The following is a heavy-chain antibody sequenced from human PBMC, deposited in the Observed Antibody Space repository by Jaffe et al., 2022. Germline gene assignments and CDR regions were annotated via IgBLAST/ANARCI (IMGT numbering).Heavy chain of an antibody. CDR3: ARDPGQQLAGFWFDP. J-gene: IGHJ5*02. CDR2: IYTSGST. V-gene: IGHV4-61*02. Sequence: QVQLQESGPGLVKPSQTLSLTCTVSGGSISSGSYYWSWIRQPAGKGLEWIGRIYTSGSTNYNPSLKSRVTISVDTSKNQFSLKLSSVTAADTAVYYCARDPGQQLAGFWFDPWGQGTLVTVSS. D-gene: IGHD6-13*01. CDR1: GGSISSGSYY.